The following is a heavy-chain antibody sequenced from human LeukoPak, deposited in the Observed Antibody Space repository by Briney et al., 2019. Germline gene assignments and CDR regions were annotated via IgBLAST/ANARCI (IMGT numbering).Heavy chain of an antibody. CDR1: GYSISSGYY. CDR2: IYYGGST. J-gene: IGHJ4*02. D-gene: IGHD2-2*01. CDR3: ARLGTSPFDY. Sequence: SETLSLTCAVSGYSISSGYYWGWIRPPPGKGLEWLGSIYYGGSTYHNPSLKSRVTISVDTSKNQFSLKLSSVTAADTAVYYCARLGTSPFDYWGQGTLVTVSS. V-gene: IGHV4-38-2*01.